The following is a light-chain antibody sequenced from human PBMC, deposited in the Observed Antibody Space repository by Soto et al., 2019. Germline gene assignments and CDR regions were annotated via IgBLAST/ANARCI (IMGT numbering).Light chain of an antibody. V-gene: IGLV1-44*01. CDR3: AAWDARLNGVV. CDR1: SSNIGTNT. Sequence: VLTQPPSTSGTPGQRVTISCSGSSSNIGTNTVNWYQQVPGTAPKLLIYSNDQRPSGVPDRFSGSKSGTSVSLAISGLQSEDEADYFCAAWDARLNGVVFGGGTKLTVL. CDR2: SND. J-gene: IGLJ3*02.